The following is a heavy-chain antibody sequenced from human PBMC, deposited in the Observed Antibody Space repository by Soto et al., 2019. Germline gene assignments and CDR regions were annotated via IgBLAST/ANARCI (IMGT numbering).Heavy chain of an antibody. Sequence: SETLSLTCAVSGGSISSGAYYWGWIRQPPGKGLEWIGTIYYSGTSYHNPSLKSRVTISVDTSKKQFSLTLTSVTAADTAVYYCASRVEGLYSGNDRYYFDYWGQGTLVTVSS. CDR2: IYYSGTS. D-gene: IGHD5-12*01. J-gene: IGHJ4*02. CDR3: ASRVEGLYSGNDRYYFDY. CDR1: GGSISSGAYY. V-gene: IGHV4-39*01.